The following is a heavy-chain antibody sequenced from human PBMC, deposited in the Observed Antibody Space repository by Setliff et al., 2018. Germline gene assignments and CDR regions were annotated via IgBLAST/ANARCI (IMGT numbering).Heavy chain of an antibody. D-gene: IGHD3-22*01. CDR1: GYTFTNYW. CDR3: VRHPYYDSSGYYSYFDY. V-gene: IGHV5-51*01. J-gene: IGHJ4*02. Sequence: GESLKISCQGSGYTFTNYWIGWVRQMPGKGLEWMGILKPGDSGNRYSPSFQGQVTLSADTSIATAYLHWTSLKASDTAMYYCVRHPYYDSSGYYSYFDYWGQGALVTVSS. CDR2: LKPGDSGN.